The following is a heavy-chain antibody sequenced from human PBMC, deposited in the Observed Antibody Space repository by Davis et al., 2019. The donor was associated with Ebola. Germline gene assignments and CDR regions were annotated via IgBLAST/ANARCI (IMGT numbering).Heavy chain of an antibody. CDR2: AYYNSKWYH. Sequence: LRLSCAISGDSVSSGSTAWNWIRQSPLRGLEWLGRAYYNSKWYHDYAVSVSSRITINPDTSKNQFSLQLNSVTPEDTAVYYCASGWLRGKFDPWGQGTLVTVSS. CDR3: ASGWLRGKFDP. D-gene: IGHD6-19*01. J-gene: IGHJ5*02. CDR1: GDSVSSGSTA. V-gene: IGHV6-1*01.